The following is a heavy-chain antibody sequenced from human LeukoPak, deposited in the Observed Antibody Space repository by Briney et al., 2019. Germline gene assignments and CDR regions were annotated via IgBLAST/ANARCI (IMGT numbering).Heavy chain of an antibody. CDR3: ARLMLGYCSSTSCSADYPFDY. Sequence: SETLSLTCTVSGGSISSISYYWGWIRQPPGKGLEWIGRIHYRGSTYYNPSLKSRVTISVDTSKNQFSLKLSSVTAADTAVYYCARLMLGYCSSTSCSADYPFDYWGQGTLVTVSS. CDR1: GGSISSISYY. V-gene: IGHV4-39*01. CDR2: IHYRGST. D-gene: IGHD2-2*01. J-gene: IGHJ4*02.